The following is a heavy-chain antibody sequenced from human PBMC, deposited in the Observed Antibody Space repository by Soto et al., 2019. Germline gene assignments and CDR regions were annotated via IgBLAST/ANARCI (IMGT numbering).Heavy chain of an antibody. J-gene: IGHJ6*02. CDR3: ARVRYSSGWYGNYYYYGMDV. CDR1: GGSFSGYY. V-gene: IGHV4-34*01. CDR2: INHSGST. Sequence: SETLSLTCAVYGGSFSGYYWSWIRQPPGKGLEWIGEINHSGSTNYNPSLKSRVTISVDTSKNQFSLKLSSVTAADTAVYYCARVRYSSGWYGNYYYYGMDVWGQRTTVTVSS. D-gene: IGHD6-19*01.